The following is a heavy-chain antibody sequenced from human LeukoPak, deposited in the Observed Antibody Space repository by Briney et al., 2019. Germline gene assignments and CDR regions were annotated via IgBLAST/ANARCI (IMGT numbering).Heavy chain of an antibody. Sequence: PSETLSLTCTVSGGSISSSSYYWGWIRQPPGKGLEWIGSIYYSGSTYYNPSLKSRVTISVDTSKNQFSLKLSSVTAADTAVYYCARDPGIAAAGPSWGQGTLVTVSS. CDR2: IYYSGST. D-gene: IGHD6-13*01. J-gene: IGHJ5*02. CDR1: GGSISSSSYY. V-gene: IGHV4-39*07. CDR3: ARDPGIAAAGPS.